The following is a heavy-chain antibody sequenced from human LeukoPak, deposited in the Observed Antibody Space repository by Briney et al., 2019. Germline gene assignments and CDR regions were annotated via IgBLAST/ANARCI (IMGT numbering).Heavy chain of an antibody. CDR1: GYTLTSYG. J-gene: IGHJ4*02. CDR3: ARGAYGDK. D-gene: IGHD4-17*01. Sequence: ASVKVSCEASGYTLTSYGINWMRQAPGQRLEWMGWISTQSGNTNYAQKVQGRLTLTTDRSTNTAYMELRSLRSDDTAVYYCARGAYGDKWGQGTMVTVSS. CDR2: ISTQSGNT. V-gene: IGHV1-18*01.